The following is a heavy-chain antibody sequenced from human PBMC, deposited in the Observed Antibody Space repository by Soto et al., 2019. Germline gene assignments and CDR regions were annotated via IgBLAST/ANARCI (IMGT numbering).Heavy chain of an antibody. V-gene: IGHV3-11*06. CDR3: GRGHHGKDV. CDR2: INPSGTYT. CDR1: GFTFSDHY. Sequence: GGSLRLSCAASGFTFSDHYMSWIRQAPGKGLEWISYINPSGTYTHYADSVKGRFAISRGNAENALYLQMNSLRPEDTALYYCGRGHHGKDVWGRGATVTVSS. J-gene: IGHJ6*02.